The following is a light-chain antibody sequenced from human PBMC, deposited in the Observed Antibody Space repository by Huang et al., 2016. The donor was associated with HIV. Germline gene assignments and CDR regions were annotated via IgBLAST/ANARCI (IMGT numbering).Light chain of an antibody. Sequence: DIQMTQSPSSLSAFVGDKVTITCRASENIRKYLNWYQQKPGKAPNLLRYAASSLQGGVPSRFSGSGTGTDFNLTINSLQPEDYATYFCQQSYNAPRTFGQGTKVEIK. CDR1: ENIRKY. CDR3: QQSYNAPRT. CDR2: AAS. V-gene: IGKV1-39*01. J-gene: IGKJ1*01.